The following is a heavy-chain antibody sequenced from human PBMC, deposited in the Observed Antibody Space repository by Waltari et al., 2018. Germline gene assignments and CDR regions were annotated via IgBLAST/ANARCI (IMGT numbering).Heavy chain of an antibody. Sequence: QLQLQASGPGLVKPSETLSLTCTVSGRSISSSSYYWGWIRQPPGKGLEWIGSIYYNGSTYYNPSLKARVTISLDTSKNQFSLKLGSVTAADTAVYYCAGLERNEGLVDYWGQGTLVTVSS. D-gene: IGHD1-1*01. V-gene: IGHV4-39*01. CDR3: AGLERNEGLVDY. J-gene: IGHJ4*02. CDR1: GRSISSSSYY. CDR2: IYYNGST.